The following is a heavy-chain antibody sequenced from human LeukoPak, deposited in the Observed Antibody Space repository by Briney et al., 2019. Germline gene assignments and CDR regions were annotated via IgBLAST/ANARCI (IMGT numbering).Heavy chain of an antibody. CDR3: AKARLRGYLDY. D-gene: IGHD5-12*01. J-gene: IGHJ4*02. V-gene: IGHV3-33*06. CDR1: GFTFSSYG. CDR2: IWYDGSNK. Sequence: GGSLKLSCAASGFTFSSYGMHWVRQAPGKGLEWVAVIWYDGSNKYYADSVKGRFTISRDNSKNTLHLQMNSLRAEDTAVYYCAKARLRGYLDYWGQGTLVTVSS.